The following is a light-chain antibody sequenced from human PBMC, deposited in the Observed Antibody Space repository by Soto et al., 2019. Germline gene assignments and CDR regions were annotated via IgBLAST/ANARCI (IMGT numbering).Light chain of an antibody. J-gene: IGLJ2*01. CDR2: RNN. CDR1: SSNIGSNY. V-gene: IGLV1-47*01. CDR3: AAWDDSLSGL. Sequence: QSVLTQPPSASGTPGQRVTISCSGSSSNIGSNYVYWYQQLPGTAPKLLIYRNNQRPSGVPDRFSGSKSGTSASLAISGLRSEDEADYYCAAWDDSLSGLFGGGTTLTVL.